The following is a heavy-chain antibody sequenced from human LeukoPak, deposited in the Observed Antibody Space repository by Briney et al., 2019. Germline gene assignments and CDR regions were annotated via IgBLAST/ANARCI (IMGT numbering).Heavy chain of an antibody. CDR1: GFTFSNYA. CDR2: ISYDGSNK. J-gene: IGHJ4*02. D-gene: IGHD7-27*01. V-gene: IGHV3-30-3*01. Sequence: GGSLRLSCAASGFTFSNYAMHWVRQAPGKGLEWVAVISYDGSNKYYADSVKGRFTISRDNSKNTLYLQMNSLRAEDTAVYYCASGTGDALHFDYWGQGTLVTVSS. CDR3: ASGTGDALHFDY.